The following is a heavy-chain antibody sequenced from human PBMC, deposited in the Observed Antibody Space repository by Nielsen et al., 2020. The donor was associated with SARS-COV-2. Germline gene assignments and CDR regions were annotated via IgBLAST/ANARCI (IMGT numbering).Heavy chain of an antibody. Sequence: GESPKISCVASGFTFSAYNMNWVRQAPGKGLEWISYISTGSSTKYYADSVKGRFTISRDNGKNSLYLQMNSLRVDDKAVYYCARDTRAFDIWGLGTMVAVSS. CDR3: ARDTRAFDI. CDR2: ISTGSSTK. V-gene: IGHV3-48*01. D-gene: IGHD2-15*01. CDR1: GFTFSAYN. J-gene: IGHJ3*02.